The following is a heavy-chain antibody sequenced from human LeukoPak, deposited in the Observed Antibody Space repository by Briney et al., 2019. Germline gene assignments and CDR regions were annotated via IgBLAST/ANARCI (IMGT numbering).Heavy chain of an antibody. CDR2: ISGSGDST. Sequence: PGGSLRLSCAASGFTFSSYAMGWVRQAPGKGLEWVSAISGSGDSTYYADSVKGRFTISRDNSKNTLYLQMNSLRAEDTAVYYCAKSGSGWYRFDCWGQGTLVTVSS. D-gene: IGHD6-19*01. CDR3: AKSGSGWYRFDC. V-gene: IGHV3-23*01. J-gene: IGHJ4*02. CDR1: GFTFSSYA.